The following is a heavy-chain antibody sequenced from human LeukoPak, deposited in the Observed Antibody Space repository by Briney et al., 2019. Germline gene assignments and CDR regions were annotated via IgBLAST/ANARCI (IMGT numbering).Heavy chain of an antibody. Sequence: SETLSLTCTVSGGSISSSSYYWGWIRQPPGKGLEWIGSIYYSGSTYYNPSLKSRVTISVDTSKNRFSLKLSSVTAADTAVYYCARGLIVVVVAATNWFDPWGQGTLVTVSS. V-gene: IGHV4-39*07. CDR2: IYYSGST. J-gene: IGHJ5*02. CDR1: GGSISSSSYY. D-gene: IGHD2-15*01. CDR3: ARGLIVVVVAATNWFDP.